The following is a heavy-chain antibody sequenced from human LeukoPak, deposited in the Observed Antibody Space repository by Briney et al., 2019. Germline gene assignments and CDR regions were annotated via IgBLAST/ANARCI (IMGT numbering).Heavy chain of an antibody. V-gene: IGHV3-23*01. D-gene: IGHD6-19*01. J-gene: IGHJ5*02. CDR1: GFTFSNYA. CDR3: ATKQWLVRGWFDP. Sequence: PGGSLRLSCAASGFTFSNYAMSWVRQAPGKGLEWVSSISVSGGNTYYADSVEGRFTISRDNSKNTLYLQLNSLTAEDTAVYYCATKQWLVRGWFDPWGQGTLVTVSS. CDR2: ISVSGGNT.